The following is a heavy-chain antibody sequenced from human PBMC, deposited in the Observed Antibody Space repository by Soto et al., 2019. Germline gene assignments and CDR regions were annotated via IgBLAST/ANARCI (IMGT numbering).Heavy chain of an antibody. CDR2: ISYDGSNK. D-gene: IGHD3-9*01. V-gene: IGHV3-30*18. CDR3: AKGDDIVTGLFDY. Sequence: QVQLVESGGGVVQPGRSLRLSCAASGFTFSSYGMHWVRQAPGKGLEWVAVISYDGSNKYYADSVKGRFTISRDNSKNTLYLQMNSLRAEDTAVYYCAKGDDIVTGLFDYWGQGTLVTVSS. J-gene: IGHJ4*02. CDR1: GFTFSSYG.